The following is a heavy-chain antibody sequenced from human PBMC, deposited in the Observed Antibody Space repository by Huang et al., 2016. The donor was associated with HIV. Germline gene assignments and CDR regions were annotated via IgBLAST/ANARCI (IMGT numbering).Heavy chain of an antibody. V-gene: IGHV7-4-1*02. CDR2: INPNDGRP. Sequence: QVQLVQSGSELKKPGASVRVSCKSSGYDFTTSVMNWVRQAPGQGLGWLGWINPNDGRPKDAQGVPGRFCFSFDASVSSAYLEITGLKPEDTAVYFCAADLAVSVYAGDYWGQGSLVTVSA. CDR1: GYDFTTSV. D-gene: IGHD6-19*01. J-gene: IGHJ4*02. CDR3: AADLAVSVYAGDY.